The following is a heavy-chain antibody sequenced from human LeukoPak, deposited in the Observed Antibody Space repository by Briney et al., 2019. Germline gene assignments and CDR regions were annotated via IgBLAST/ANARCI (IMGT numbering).Heavy chain of an antibody. CDR3: AREGAGDCSGGSCYDY. Sequence: ASVKVSCKASGYTFTGYYMHWVRQAPGQGLEWMGWINLNSGGTNYAQKFQGRVTMTRDTSISTAYMELSRLRSDDTAVYYCAREGAGDCSGGSCYDYWGQGTLVTVSS. V-gene: IGHV1-2*02. CDR2: INLNSGGT. J-gene: IGHJ4*02. D-gene: IGHD2-15*01. CDR1: GYTFTGYY.